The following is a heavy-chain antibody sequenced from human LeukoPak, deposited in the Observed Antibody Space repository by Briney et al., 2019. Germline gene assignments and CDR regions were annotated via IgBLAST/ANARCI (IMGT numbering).Heavy chain of an antibody. CDR1: GFTFSIYA. V-gene: IGHV3-64D*09. CDR2: ISNNGGSI. Sequence: GGSLRLSCSASGFTFSIYAMHWVRQAPGKGLEYVSAISNNGGSIYYADSVEGRFTISRDNSKNTLYLQMSSLRAEGTAVYYCVKAAGSGSYRMWYFVYWGQGTLVTVSS. J-gene: IGHJ4*02. D-gene: IGHD3-10*01. CDR3: VKAAGSGSYRMWYFVY.